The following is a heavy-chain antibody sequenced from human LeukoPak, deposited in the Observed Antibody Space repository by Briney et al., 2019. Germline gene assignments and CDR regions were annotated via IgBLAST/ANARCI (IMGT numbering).Heavy chain of an antibody. V-gene: IGHV3-23*01. D-gene: IGHD3-22*01. Sequence: GGSLRLSCAASGFTFSSYAMSWVRQAPGKGLEWVSATSGSGGSTYYADSVKGRFTISRDNSKNTLYLQMNSLRAEDTAVYYCAKVWKYYYDSSGYSNYFDYWGQGTLVTVSS. J-gene: IGHJ4*02. CDR2: TSGSGGST. CDR3: AKVWKYYYDSSGYSNYFDY. CDR1: GFTFSSYA.